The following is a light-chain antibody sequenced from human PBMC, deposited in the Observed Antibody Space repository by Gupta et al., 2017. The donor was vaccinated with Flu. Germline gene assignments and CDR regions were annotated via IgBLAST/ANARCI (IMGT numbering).Light chain of an antibody. CDR3: QQNDSAPDT. J-gene: IGKJ2*01. CDR2: WTS. CDR1: QPILYDSKSDSA. V-gene: IGKV4-1*01. Sequence: DIVMTQSPDSLAVSLGESAAINSMSSQPILYDSKSDSALTWYQQKPGQPPKLLIYWTSTRESGVPDRVSGSGSGTDFTLTINSLQAEDVAFYYCQQNDSAPDTFGQGTKVDIK.